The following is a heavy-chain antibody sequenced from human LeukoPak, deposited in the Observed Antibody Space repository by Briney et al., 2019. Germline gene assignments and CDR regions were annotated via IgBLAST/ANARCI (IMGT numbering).Heavy chain of an antibody. CDR2: INPSGGST. CDR3: AKTLWGVTRFDY. V-gene: IGHV1-46*01. J-gene: IGHJ4*02. D-gene: IGHD2-21*02. CDR1: GYTFTSYY. Sequence: ASVKVSCKASGYTFTSYYMHWVRQAPGQGLEWMGIINPSGGSTSYAQKFQGRVTMTRDMSTSTVYMELSSLRAEDTAVYYCAKTLWGVTRFDYWGQGTLVTVSS.